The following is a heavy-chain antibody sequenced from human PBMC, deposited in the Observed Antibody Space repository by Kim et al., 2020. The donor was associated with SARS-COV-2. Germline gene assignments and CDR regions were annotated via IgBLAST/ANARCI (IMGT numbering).Heavy chain of an antibody. CDR2: IDWDDDK. D-gene: IGHD2-2*01. V-gene: IGHV2-70*11. J-gene: IGHJ4*02. CDR3: ARIRCHCSSTSCEAAYFDY. Sequence: SGPTLVNPTQTLTLTCTFSGFSLSTSGMCVSWIRQPPGKALEWLARIDWDDDKYYRTSLKTRLTISKDTSKNQVVLTMTNMDPVDTATYCCARIRCHCSSTSCEAAYFDYWGQGSLVTVSS. CDR1: GFSLSTSGMC.